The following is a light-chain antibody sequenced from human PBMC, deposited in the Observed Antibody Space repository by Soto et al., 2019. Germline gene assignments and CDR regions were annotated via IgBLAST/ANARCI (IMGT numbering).Light chain of an antibody. CDR1: QTLLYRNGNNY. Sequence: DIVMTQSPVSLPVTPGESASISCRSSQTLLYRNGNNYLNWYLQKPGQSPQLLIFLASTRASGVPDRISGSGSGTDFTLRISRVEAEDVWVYYCMQTLQSPAPFGGGTKVEIK. CDR3: MQTLQSPAP. J-gene: IGKJ4*01. CDR2: LAS. V-gene: IGKV2-28*01.